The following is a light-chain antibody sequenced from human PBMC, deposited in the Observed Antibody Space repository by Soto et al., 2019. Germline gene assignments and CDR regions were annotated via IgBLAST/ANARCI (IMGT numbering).Light chain of an antibody. CDR2: GAS. J-gene: IGKJ4*01. Sequence: EIVLTQSPGTLSLSPGERATLSCRASQSVSSSYLAWYQQKPGQAPRLLIYGASSRATGIPDRFSGSVSGTDFPLTISRLEPDDFAVYYGQPDGSSPLSFGGGTKVEIK. CDR1: QSVSSSY. V-gene: IGKV3-20*01. CDR3: QPDGSSPLS.